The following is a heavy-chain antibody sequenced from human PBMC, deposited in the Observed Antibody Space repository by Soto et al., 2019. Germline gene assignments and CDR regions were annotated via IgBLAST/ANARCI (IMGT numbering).Heavy chain of an antibody. CDR1: GFTFSTYG. D-gene: IGHD5-18*01. Sequence: QVQLVESGGGVVQPGKSLRLSCTASGFTFSTYGMHWVRQAPGKGLEWVAVIWYDGSNKYHGDSLKGRFTISRDNSKNTLYLQMNNLRAEGTAVYYCGRDGALGDTAVVDSWGQGTLVTVSS. CDR2: IWYDGSNK. V-gene: IGHV3-33*01. J-gene: IGHJ4*02. CDR3: GRDGALGDTAVVDS.